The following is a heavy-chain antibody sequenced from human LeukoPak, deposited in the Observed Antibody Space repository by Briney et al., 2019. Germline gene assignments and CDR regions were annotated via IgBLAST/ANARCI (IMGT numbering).Heavy chain of an antibody. CDR1: GFSFSSYT. CDR3: AKAGGLAIEYFQH. Sequence: GGSLRLSCSGSGFSFSSYTMHWVRQAPGKGLEYVSAISINGGSTYYADSVRGRFTISRDNSRNTLYLQMSSLRAEDTAIYYCAKAGGLAIEYFQHWGQGTLVTVSS. V-gene: IGHV3-64*04. CDR2: ISINGGST. J-gene: IGHJ1*01. D-gene: IGHD3-10*01.